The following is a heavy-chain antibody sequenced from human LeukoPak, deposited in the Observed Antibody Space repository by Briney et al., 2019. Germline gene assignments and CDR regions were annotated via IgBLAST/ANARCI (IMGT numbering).Heavy chain of an antibody. CDR2: IISKGGST. D-gene: IGHD2-2*01. J-gene: IGHJ6*04. V-gene: IGHV3-64D*06. Sequence: GGSLRLSCSASGFTFSSYAMHWVRQAPGKGLEYVSAIISKGGSTYYADSVKGRFTISRDNSKNTLYLQMSSLRAEDTAVYYCVLSWSSTSPDSDHYYGMDVWGKGTTVTVSS. CDR3: VLSWSSTSPDSDHYYGMDV. CDR1: GFTFSSYA.